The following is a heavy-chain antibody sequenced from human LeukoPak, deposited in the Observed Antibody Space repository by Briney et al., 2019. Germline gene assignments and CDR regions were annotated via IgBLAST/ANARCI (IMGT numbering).Heavy chain of an antibody. V-gene: IGHV1-2*02. CDR2: INPNSGGT. CDR3: ARISTGYGGNYYFDY. Sequence: GASVKVSCKASGYTFTGYYMHWVRQAPGQGLEWMGWINPNSGGTNYAQKFQGRVTMTRDTSISTAYMELSRLRSDDTAVYYCARISTGYGGNYYFDYWGQGTLVTVSS. J-gene: IGHJ4*02. CDR1: GYTFTGYY. D-gene: IGHD4-23*01.